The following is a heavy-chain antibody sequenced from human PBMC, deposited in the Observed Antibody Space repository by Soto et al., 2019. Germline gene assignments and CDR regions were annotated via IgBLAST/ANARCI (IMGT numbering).Heavy chain of an antibody. J-gene: IGHJ4*02. CDR1: GIPFGSRA. V-gene: IGHV3-23*01. D-gene: IGHD3-10*01. CDR2: ITDTVGDT. CDR3: ARGSTDSYPGSRIFDF. Sequence: GGSLRLSCVASGIPFGSRAMSWVRQAPGEGLEWVSTITDTVGDTKYADSVRGRFTMSRDNSKKTLYLQMNSLRVEDSALYYCARGSTDSYPGSRIFDFWGRGTLVTVSS.